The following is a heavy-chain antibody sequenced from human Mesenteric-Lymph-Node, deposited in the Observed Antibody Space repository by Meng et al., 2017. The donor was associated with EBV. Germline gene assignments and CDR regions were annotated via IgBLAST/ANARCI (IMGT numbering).Heavy chain of an antibody. CDR2: INHSGST. V-gene: IGHV4-34*01. J-gene: IGHJ4*02. CDR1: GGSFSGYY. D-gene: IGHD3-10*01. Sequence: QLLLQQWGAGLLKPSVTLSLTCAVYGGSFSGYYWSWIRQPPGKGLEWIGEINHSGSTNYNPSLKSRVTISVDTSKNQFSLKLSSVTAADTAVYYCARGYGSRHLWGQGTLVTVSS. CDR3: ARGYGSRHL.